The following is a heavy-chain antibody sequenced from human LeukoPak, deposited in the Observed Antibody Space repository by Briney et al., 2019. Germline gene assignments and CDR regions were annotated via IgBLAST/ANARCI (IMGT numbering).Heavy chain of an antibody. D-gene: IGHD2-21*02. V-gene: IGHV3-23*01. CDR2: ISGGGGST. J-gene: IGHJ5*02. Sequence: PGGTLRLSCAASGFTFSSYGMSWVRQAPGKGLEWVSAISGGGGSTYYADSVKGRFTISRDNSKNTLYLQMNSLRAEDTAVYYCAKDAQAYCGGDCYPNWFDPWGQGTLVTVSS. CDR1: GFTFSSYG. CDR3: AKDAQAYCGGDCYPNWFDP.